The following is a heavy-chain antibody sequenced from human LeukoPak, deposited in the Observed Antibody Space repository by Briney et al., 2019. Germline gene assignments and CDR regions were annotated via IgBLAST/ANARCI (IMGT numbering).Heavy chain of an antibody. D-gene: IGHD2-2*01. CDR3: ARERCSSTSCHRISGFRY. Sequence: SETLSLTCAVYGGSFSGYYWGWIRQPPGKGLEWIGEFNHSGSTNYNPSLKSRVTISVDTSKNQFSLKLSSVTAADTAVYYCARERCSSTSCHRISGFRYWGQGTLVTVSS. J-gene: IGHJ4*02. V-gene: IGHV4-34*01. CDR2: FNHSGST. CDR1: GGSFSGYY.